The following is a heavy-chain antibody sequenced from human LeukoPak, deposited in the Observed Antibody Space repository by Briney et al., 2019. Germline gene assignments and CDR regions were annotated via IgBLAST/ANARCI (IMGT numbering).Heavy chain of an antibody. D-gene: IGHD6-13*01. J-gene: IGHJ4*02. V-gene: IGHV4-59*01. CDR3: ARVLSAAGFVYFDY. CDR2: IYYSGST. CDR1: GGSISSYY. Sequence: PSETLSLTCTVSGGSISSYYWSWIRPPPGKGLEWIGYIYYSGSTNYNPSLKSRVTISVDTSKNQFSLKLSSVTAADTAVYYCARVLSAAGFVYFDYWGQGTLVTVSS.